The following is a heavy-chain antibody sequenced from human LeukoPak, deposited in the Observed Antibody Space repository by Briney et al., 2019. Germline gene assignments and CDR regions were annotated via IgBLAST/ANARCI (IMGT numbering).Heavy chain of an antibody. CDR3: SRSGYRYDVDY. CDR2: INPNSGDT. J-gene: IGHJ4*02. V-gene: IGHV1-2*02. Sequence: ASVKVSCKASAYTFTGNYMHWVRQAPGQGLWWMGWINPNSGDTNYAQQFQGRVTMTRDTSISTAYMELSRLTSDDTAVYYCSRSGYRYDVDYWGQGTLVTVSS. D-gene: IGHD5-18*01. CDR1: AYTFTGNY.